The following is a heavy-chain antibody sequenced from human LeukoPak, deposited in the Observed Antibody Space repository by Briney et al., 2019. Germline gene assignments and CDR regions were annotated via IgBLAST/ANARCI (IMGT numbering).Heavy chain of an antibody. CDR1: GFTFSSYA. Sequence: GGSLRLSCAASGFTFSSYAMHWVRQAPGKGLEWAAVISSDGNTKYYADSVKGRFTISRDNSNNTLYLQMNSLRADDTAIYYCARRRIVGSTDDAFDIWGQGTMVTLSS. CDR3: ARRRIVGSTDDAFDI. D-gene: IGHD1-26*01. CDR2: ISSDGNTK. J-gene: IGHJ3*02. V-gene: IGHV3-30-3*01.